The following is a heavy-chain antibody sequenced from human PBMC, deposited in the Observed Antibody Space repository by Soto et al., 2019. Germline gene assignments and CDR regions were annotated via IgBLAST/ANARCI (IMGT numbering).Heavy chain of an antibody. CDR3: AYNGTLSNHSTIHY. CDR1: GFSLSTSGVG. CDR2: IYWDDDK. D-gene: IGHD1-1*01. J-gene: IGHJ4*02. Sequence: SGPTLVNPTQTLTLTCTFSGFSLSTSGVGVGWIRQPPGKALEWLGIIYWDDDKRYSPSLKSRLTITKDTSKNQVVLTMTNMDPVDTATYYCAYNGTLSNHSTIHYWDQGTLVTV. V-gene: IGHV2-5*02.